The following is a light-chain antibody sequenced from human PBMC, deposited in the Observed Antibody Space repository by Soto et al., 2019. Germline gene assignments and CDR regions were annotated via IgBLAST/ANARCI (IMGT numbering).Light chain of an antibody. Sequence: EIVMTQSPATLSLSPGERAALSCRASQSINSELAWYQQKPGQPPRLPIYGASTRATGVPARFTGSESGSEFTLTIRGLQSEDFAVYYCQQGHNWPLTFGQGTRLEI. V-gene: IGKV3-15*01. J-gene: IGKJ2*01. CDR2: GAS. CDR1: QSINSE. CDR3: QQGHNWPLT.